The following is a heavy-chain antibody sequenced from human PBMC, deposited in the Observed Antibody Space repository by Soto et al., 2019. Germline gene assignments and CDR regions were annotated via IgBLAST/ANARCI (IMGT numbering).Heavy chain of an antibody. CDR3: ARDRFRDKWNDVVQYFDY. V-gene: IGHV3-21*01. J-gene: IGHJ4*02. Sequence: PWVSLRLSCAASRFTFSSYSMNWVRQAPGKGLEWRSSISSSSSYIDYADSVKCRFTSSRDNAKNSLYLQMNSLRAEDTAVYYCARDRFRDKWNDVVQYFDYWGQGTLVAVSS. CDR2: ISSSSSYI. D-gene: IGHD1-20*01. CDR1: RFTFSSYS.